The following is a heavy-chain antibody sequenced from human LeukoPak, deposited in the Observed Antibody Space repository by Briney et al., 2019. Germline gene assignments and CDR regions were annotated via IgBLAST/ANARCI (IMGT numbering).Heavy chain of an antibody. CDR3: AKDAGNIVVVPAGFDP. J-gene: IGHJ5*01. CDR1: VFTYSSYA. V-gene: IGHV3-23*01. Sequence: GGPLRLSCAASVFTYSSYAMSWVRQAPGKGLEWVSAISGSGGSTYSADSVKGRFTISRDNSKTTLYLQMNILRADDTAQYYCAKDAGNIVVVPAGFDPWGQGILVTVSS. CDR2: ISGSGGST. D-gene: IGHD2-2*01.